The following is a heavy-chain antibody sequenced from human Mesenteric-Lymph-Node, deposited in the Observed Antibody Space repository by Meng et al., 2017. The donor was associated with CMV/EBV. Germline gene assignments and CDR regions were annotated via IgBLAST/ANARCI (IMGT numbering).Heavy chain of an antibody. D-gene: IGHD6-13*01. Sequence: SGFTFSSYAMQWVRQAPGKGLEWVSGIIGSSTDTYYADSVKGRFTISRDNSKNTLYLQMNSLRAEDTAMYYCAKVNIVAAGRSFDYWGQGILVTVSS. J-gene: IGHJ4*02. CDR2: IIGSSTDT. CDR3: AKVNIVAAGRSFDY. V-gene: IGHV3-23*01. CDR1: GFTFSSYA.